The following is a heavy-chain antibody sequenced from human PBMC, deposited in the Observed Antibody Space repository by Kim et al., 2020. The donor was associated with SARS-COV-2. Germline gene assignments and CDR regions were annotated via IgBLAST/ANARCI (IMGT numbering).Heavy chain of an antibody. CDR3: ARHLGGHPTKYYFDY. CDR2: IYYSGST. CDR1: GGSISSSSYY. Sequence: SETLSLTCTVSGGSISSSSYYWGWIRQPPGKGLEWIGSIYYSGSTYYNPSLKSRVTISVDTSKNQFSLTLSSVTAADTAVYYCARHLGGHPTKYYFDYWGQGTLVTVSS. V-gene: IGHV4-39*01. D-gene: IGHD1-26*01. J-gene: IGHJ4*02.